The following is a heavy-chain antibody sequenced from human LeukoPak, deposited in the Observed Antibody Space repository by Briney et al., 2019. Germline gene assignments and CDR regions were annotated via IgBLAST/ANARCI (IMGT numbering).Heavy chain of an antibody. CDR1: GGTFSSYA. V-gene: IGHV1-69*13. Sequence: ASVKVSCKASGGTFSSYAISWVRQAPGQGLEWMGGIIPIFGTANYAQKFQGRVTITADESTSTAYLELSSLRSEDTAVYYCARGSTVVTLDDYFDYWGQGTLVTVSS. J-gene: IGHJ4*02. CDR3: ARGSTVVTLDDYFDY. D-gene: IGHD4-23*01. CDR2: IIPIFGTA.